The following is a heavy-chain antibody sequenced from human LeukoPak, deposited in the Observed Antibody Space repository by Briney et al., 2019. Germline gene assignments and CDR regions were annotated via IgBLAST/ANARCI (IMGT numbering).Heavy chain of an antibody. D-gene: IGHD1-26*01. Sequence: SETLSLTCAVYGGSFSGYYWSWIRQPPGKGLEWIGEINHSGSTNYNPSLKSRVTISVDTSKNQFSLKLSSVTAADTAVYYCARGPLFSGCYPFDYWGQGTLVTVSS. CDR2: INHSGST. V-gene: IGHV4-34*01. J-gene: IGHJ4*02. CDR1: GGSFSGYY. CDR3: ARGPLFSGCYPFDY.